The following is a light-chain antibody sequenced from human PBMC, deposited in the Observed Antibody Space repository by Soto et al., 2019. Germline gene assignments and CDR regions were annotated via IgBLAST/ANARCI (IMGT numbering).Light chain of an antibody. J-gene: IGLJ1*01. V-gene: IGLV2-14*01. Sequence: QSVLTQPASVSGSPGQSITISCTGTSSDVGDYNYVSRYQQHPGKAPKLMIFEVSNRPSGVSNRFSGSKTGNTASLTISGLQAEDEADYYCSSYTTTSTFYVFGTGTKVTVL. CDR1: SSDVGDYNY. CDR2: EVS. CDR3: SSYTTTSTFYV.